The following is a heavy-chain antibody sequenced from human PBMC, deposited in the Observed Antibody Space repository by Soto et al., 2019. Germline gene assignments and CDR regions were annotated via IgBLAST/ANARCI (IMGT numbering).Heavy chain of an antibody. CDR3: ARGDPQITIFGVVTARGGMDV. CDR1: GGTFSSYA. J-gene: IGHJ6*02. V-gene: IGHV1-69*01. Sequence: QVQLVQSGAEVKKPGSSVKVSCKASGGTFSSYAISWVRQAPGQGLEWMGGIIPIFGTANYAQKFQGRVTITADDSTSTAYMELSSLRSEDTAVYYCARGDPQITIFGVVTARGGMDVWGQGTTVTVSS. CDR2: IIPIFGTA. D-gene: IGHD3-3*01.